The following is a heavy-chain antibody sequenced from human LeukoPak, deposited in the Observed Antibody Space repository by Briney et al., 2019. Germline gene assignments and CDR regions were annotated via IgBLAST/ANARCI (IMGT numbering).Heavy chain of an antibody. CDR1: GYTFTSYY. D-gene: IGHD1-26*01. CDR3: ARGGIYYPFDY. J-gene: IGHJ4*02. V-gene: IGHV1-46*01. CDR2: IDPSGGST. Sequence: ASVKVSCKASGYTFTSYYMHWVRQAPGQGLEWMGIIDPSGGSTSYAQKFQGRVTMTADTSTSTAYMELRSLRSDDTAVYYCARGGIYYPFDYWGQGTLVTVSS.